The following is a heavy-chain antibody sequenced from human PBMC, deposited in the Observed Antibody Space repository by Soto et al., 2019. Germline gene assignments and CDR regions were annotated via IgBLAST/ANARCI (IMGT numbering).Heavy chain of an antibody. J-gene: IGHJ3*01. CDR1: GYTLTELS. CDR2: FDPEDGET. V-gene: IGHV1-24*01. D-gene: IGHD3-10*01. CDR3: ATDPLKYYYGSGFSRAFDL. Sequence: GASVKVSCKVSGYTLTELSMHWVRQAPGKGLEWMGGFDPEDGETIYAQKFQGRVTMTEDTSTDTAYMELSSLRSEDTAVYYCATDPLKYYYGSGFSRAFDLSGQAPLLTVSS.